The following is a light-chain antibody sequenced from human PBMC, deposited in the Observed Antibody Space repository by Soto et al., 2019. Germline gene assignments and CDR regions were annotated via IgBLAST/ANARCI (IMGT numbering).Light chain of an antibody. J-gene: IGKJ1*01. CDR3: QQYLITPPT. Sequence: DIVMSQSPDSLAVSLGERATIDCKSSQSLLYNSNNRNYLAWYQQKPGQPPKLLIHWASTRESGVPDRFSGSGSGTDFTLNISSLQAEDVALYYCQQYLITPPTFGQGTKVEIK. V-gene: IGKV4-1*01. CDR2: WAS. CDR1: QSLLYNSNNRNY.